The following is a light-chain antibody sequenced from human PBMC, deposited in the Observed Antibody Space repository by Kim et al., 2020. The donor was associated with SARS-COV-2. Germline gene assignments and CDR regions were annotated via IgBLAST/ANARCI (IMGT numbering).Light chain of an antibody. V-gene: IGKV3-15*01. CDR3: QQYTNWPRT. Sequence: VTPGERDTLHCGASQNVDYNLAWYQQRPGQAPSLLIYAASTRAAGFPARFSGRGSGTEFTLTISSLESEDFAVYYCQQYTNWPRTFGQGTKVDIK. CDR2: AAS. J-gene: IGKJ1*01. CDR1: QNVDYN.